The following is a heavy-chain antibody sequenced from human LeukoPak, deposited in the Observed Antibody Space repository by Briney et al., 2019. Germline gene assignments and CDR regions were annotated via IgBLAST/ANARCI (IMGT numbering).Heavy chain of an antibody. D-gene: IGHD3-22*01. CDR1: GYTFTGYY. Sequence: ASVKVSCKASGYTFTGYYMHWVRQAPGQGLEWMGWINPNSGGTNYAQKFQGRVTMTGDTSISTAYMELSRLRSDDTAVYYCARDRANVHYYDSSGSDAFDIWGQGTMVTVSS. CDR3: ARDRANVHYYDSSGSDAFDI. V-gene: IGHV1-2*02. CDR2: INPNSGGT. J-gene: IGHJ3*02.